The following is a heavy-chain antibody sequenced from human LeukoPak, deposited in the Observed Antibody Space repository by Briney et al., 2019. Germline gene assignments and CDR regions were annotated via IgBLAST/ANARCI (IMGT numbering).Heavy chain of an antibody. CDR2: IYTSGST. Sequence: SETLSLTCTVSGGSISSYYWSWIRQPAGKGLEWIGRIYTSGSTNYNPSLKSRVTMSVDTSKNQFSLKLSSVTAADTAVYYCARGVAAAGTMTLDYWGQETLVTVSS. D-gene: IGHD6-13*01. CDR3: ARGVAAAGTMTLDY. V-gene: IGHV4-4*07. J-gene: IGHJ4*02. CDR1: GGSISSYY.